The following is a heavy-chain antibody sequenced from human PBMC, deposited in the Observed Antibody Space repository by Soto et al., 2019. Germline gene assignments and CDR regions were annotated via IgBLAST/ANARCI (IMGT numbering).Heavy chain of an antibody. V-gene: IGHV4-59*01. D-gene: IGHD6-19*01. CDR3: ARVSWGRAVAGTADY. CDR1: GGSISSYY. J-gene: IGHJ4*02. Sequence: SETLSLTCTVSGGSISSYYWSWIRQPPGKGLEWIGYIYYSGSTNYNPSLKSRVTISVDTSKNQFSLKLSSVTAADTAVYYCARVSWGRAVAGTADYWGQGTLVTVSS. CDR2: IYYSGST.